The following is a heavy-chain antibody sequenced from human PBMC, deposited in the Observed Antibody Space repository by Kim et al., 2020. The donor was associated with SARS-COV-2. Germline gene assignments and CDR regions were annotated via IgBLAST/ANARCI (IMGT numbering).Heavy chain of an antibody. CDR3: ARDFCDHAYGDYYSVDV. J-gene: IGHJ6*02. CDR2: IRSSSRYI. D-gene: IGHD4-17*01. V-gene: IGHV3-21*01. CDR1: GLTFSSAS. Sequence: GGSLRLSCAASGLTFSSASMNWVRQAPGKGLEWVSSIRSSSRYIDYADSVKGRFTISRDNAKNSLYLQMNSLRAEDTAVYYCARDFCDHAYGDYYSVDVWGE.